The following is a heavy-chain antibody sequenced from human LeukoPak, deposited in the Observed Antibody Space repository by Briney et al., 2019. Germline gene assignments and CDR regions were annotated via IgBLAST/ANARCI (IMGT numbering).Heavy chain of an antibody. V-gene: IGHV3-74*01. D-gene: IGHD6-6*01. CDR3: ARGPNSNWSVFDF. J-gene: IGHJ4*02. CDR2: ISPTGSTT. Sequence: GGSLRLSCTASGFSFSGHWMHWARQLPGQGLVWVSRISPTGSTTSYADSVKGRFTVSRDNAKNTLYLQVNNLRAEDTAVYYCARGPNSNWSVFDFWGQGTLLTVSS. CDR1: GFSFSGHW.